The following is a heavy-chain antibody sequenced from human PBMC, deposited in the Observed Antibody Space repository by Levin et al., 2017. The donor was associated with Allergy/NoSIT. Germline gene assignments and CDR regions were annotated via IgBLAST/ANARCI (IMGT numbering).Heavy chain of an antibody. Sequence: PGGSLRLSCVASGFTFSTHWMSWVRHAPGGGLEWVAIVNPDGSHTKYVDSVKGRFTIFRDNAKNSLYLQMNSLRAEDTAVYYCVRFITSAAAGDWGQGTLVTVSS. D-gene: IGHD6-25*01. V-gene: IGHV3-7*04. J-gene: IGHJ4*02. CDR2: VNPDGSHT. CDR3: VRFITSAAAGD. CDR1: GFTFSTHW.